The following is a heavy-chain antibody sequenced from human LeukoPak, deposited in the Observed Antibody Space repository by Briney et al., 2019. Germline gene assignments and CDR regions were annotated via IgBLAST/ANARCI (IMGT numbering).Heavy chain of an antibody. CDR3: ARSVVPAAWDYFDY. CDR1: GYTFTSYY. Sequence: GASVKVSCKASGYTFTSYYMHWVRQAPGQGLEWMGIINPSGDSTSYARNFQGRVTMTRDTSTSIVYMELRSLRSDDTAVYYCARSVVPAAWDYFDYWGQGTLVTVSS. CDR2: INPSGDST. J-gene: IGHJ4*02. D-gene: IGHD2-2*01. V-gene: IGHV1-46*01.